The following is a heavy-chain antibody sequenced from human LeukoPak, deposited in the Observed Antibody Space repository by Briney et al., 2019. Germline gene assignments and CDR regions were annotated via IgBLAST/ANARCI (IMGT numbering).Heavy chain of an antibody. CDR2: IWYDGSNK. V-gene: IGHV3-33*08. D-gene: IGHD6-19*01. J-gene: IGHJ4*02. CDR1: GFTFNSYG. Sequence: GRSLRLSCAASGFTFNSYGMHWVRQAPGKGLEWMADIWYDGSNKYYADSVKGRFTISRDNSENTLYLQMDSVRAEHAAVYLCARDPGVRWLVGFDYWGQGTLVTVSS. CDR3: ARDPGVRWLVGFDY.